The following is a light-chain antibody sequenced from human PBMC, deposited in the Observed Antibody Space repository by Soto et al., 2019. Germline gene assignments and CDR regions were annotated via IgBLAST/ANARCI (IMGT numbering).Light chain of an antibody. J-gene: IGKJ4*01. CDR3: QQFNNYPLT. CDR2: DAS. Sequence: AVQLTQSPSSLSASAGDRVTITCRASQGVSISLAWYQQKPGKAPKLLIYDASCLESGVPSRFSGSGSGTDFTLTISSLQPEDFGTYDCQQFNNYPLTFGGGTQVEIK. V-gene: IGKV1D-13*01. CDR1: QGVSIS.